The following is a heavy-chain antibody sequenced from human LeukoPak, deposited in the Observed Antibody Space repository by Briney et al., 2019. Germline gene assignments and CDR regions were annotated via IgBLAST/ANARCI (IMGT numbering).Heavy chain of an antibody. CDR3: ARDDPIVLMVYAPPACAFDI. D-gene: IGHD2-8*01. CDR2: ISSSSSYI. Sequence: GGSLRLSCAASGFTFSSYSMNWVRQAPGKGLEWVSSISSSSSYIYYADSVKGRFTISRDNAKNSLYLQMNSLRAEDTAVYYCARDDPIVLMVYAPPACAFDIWGQGTMVTVSS. J-gene: IGHJ3*02. V-gene: IGHV3-21*01. CDR1: GFTFSSYS.